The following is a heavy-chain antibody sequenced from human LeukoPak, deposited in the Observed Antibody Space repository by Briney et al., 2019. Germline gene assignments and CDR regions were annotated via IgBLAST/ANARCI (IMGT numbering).Heavy chain of an antibody. V-gene: IGHV1-46*01. CDR3: ARTDHYGGNLQLFDY. CDR2: INPSGGST. J-gene: IGHJ4*02. Sequence: ASVKVSCKASGYTFTSYYMHWVRQAPGQGLEWMGIINPSGGSTSYAQKFQGRVTMTRDTSTSTVYMELSCLRSEDTAVYYYARTDHYGGNLQLFDYWGQGTLVTVSS. CDR1: GYTFTSYY. D-gene: IGHD4-23*01.